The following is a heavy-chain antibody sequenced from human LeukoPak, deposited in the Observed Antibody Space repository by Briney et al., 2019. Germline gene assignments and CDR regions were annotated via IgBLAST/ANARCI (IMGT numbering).Heavy chain of an antibody. CDR2: INYSGNS. Sequence: SETLSLTCTVSGGSISSYYWSWVRQPPGKGLHWGGYINYSGNSDYNPSLQSRVTMSVDTSKNQFSLKLNSVTAADTAVYYCARRTYYDTLTGYKYWYFDLWGRGTLVTVSS. D-gene: IGHD3-9*01. CDR1: GGSISSYY. V-gene: IGHV4-59*01. CDR3: ARRTYYDTLTGYKYWYFDL. J-gene: IGHJ2*01.